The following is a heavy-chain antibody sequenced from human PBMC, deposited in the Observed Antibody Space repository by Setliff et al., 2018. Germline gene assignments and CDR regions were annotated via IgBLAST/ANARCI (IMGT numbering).Heavy chain of an antibody. Sequence: SETLSLTCTVSGGSISSYYWSWIRQPAGKGLEWIGRIYTSGSTNYNPSLKSRVTMSVDTSKNQFSLKLSSVTAADTAVHYCARAGGGSSFTAYYYYYYMDVWGKGTTVTVSS. V-gene: IGHV4-4*07. J-gene: IGHJ6*03. CDR3: ARAGGGSSFTAYYYYYYMDV. CDR1: GGSISSYY. D-gene: IGHD6-13*01. CDR2: IYTSGST.